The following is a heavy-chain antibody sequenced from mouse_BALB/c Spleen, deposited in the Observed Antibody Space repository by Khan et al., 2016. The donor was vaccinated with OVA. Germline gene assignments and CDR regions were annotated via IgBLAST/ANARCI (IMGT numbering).Heavy chain of an antibody. CDR1: GYTFTEYT. CDR3: ARWYYGSTWFAY. CDR2: INPNDGGT. J-gene: IGHJ3*01. Sequence: EVQLQQSGPELVKPGASVKISCKTSGYTFTEYTMHWVKQSHGKSLEWIGGINPNDGGTTYNQQFKGKATLTVDNSSSTAYMELRILTSEDSAVNEGARWYYGSTWFAYWGQGTLVTVAA. D-gene: IGHD1-1*01. V-gene: IGHV1-22*01.